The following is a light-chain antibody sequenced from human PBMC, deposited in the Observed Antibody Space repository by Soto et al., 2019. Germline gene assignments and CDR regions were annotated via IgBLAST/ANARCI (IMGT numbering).Light chain of an antibody. J-gene: IGKJ1*01. CDR1: QSVSSW. V-gene: IGKV1-5*01. CDR2: DAS. CDR3: QQFHSYSPT. Sequence: IQMTQSPSALSASVGDRVTSTCRASQSVSSWLAWYQQKPGKAPKLLIYDASTLESGIPSRFSGSGSGTEFTLSITSLQPDDFATYYCQQFHSYSPTFGQGTKVDIK.